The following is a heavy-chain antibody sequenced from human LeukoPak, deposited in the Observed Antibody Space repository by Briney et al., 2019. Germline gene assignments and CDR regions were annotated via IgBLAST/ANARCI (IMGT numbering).Heavy chain of an antibody. CDR3: ASGDGVQTLNFDS. D-gene: IGHD2-8*01. CDR2: IYYSGST. J-gene: IGHJ4*02. CDR1: SGSISRYY. Sequence: SETLSLTCTVSSGSISRYYWSWIRQPPGKGLEWIGDIYYSGSTNYNPSLTSRVTISIDTSKDQFSLKLSSVTAADTAVYYCASGDGVQTLNFDSWGQGTLVTVSS. V-gene: IGHV4-59*01.